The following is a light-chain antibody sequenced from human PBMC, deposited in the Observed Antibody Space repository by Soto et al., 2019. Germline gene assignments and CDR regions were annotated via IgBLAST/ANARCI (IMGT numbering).Light chain of an antibody. V-gene: IGKV3-20*01. Sequence: IVLTQSPGTLSLSPGERATLSCRASRSVRSNYLAWYQQKPGQCPRLLIYGASSRATGIPDRFSGSGSGTDFPLTIIRLEPEDFAMYYCQQYGSSSGWTFGQGTKVEIK. CDR3: QQYGSSSGWT. CDR2: GAS. J-gene: IGKJ1*01. CDR1: RSVRSNY.